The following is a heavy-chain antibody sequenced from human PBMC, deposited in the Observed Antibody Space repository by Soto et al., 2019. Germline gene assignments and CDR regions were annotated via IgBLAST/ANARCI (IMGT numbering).Heavy chain of an antibody. V-gene: IGHV1-18*01. CDR1: GYTFTSYG. CDR3: AREPSGWPRCDY. CDR2: ISAYNGNT. Sequence: ASVKVSCKASGYTFTSYGISWVRQAPGQGLEWMGWISAYNGNTSYAQKLQGRVTMSTDTSTGTAYMELRSLRSDDTAVYYCAREPSGWPRCDYWGQGTLVTV. J-gene: IGHJ4*02. D-gene: IGHD6-19*01.